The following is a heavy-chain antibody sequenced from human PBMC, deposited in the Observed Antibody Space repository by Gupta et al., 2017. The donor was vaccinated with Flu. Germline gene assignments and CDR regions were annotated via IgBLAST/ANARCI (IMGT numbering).Heavy chain of an antibody. D-gene: IGHD2-15*01. Sequence: EVSLLQSGGGVVQPGGSLRLSCVGSGFTFDDYDLYWVRQVPGEGLQWVSRLGTDGREAKYADSVVGRFTVSRDSAKKTLYLQMDRLTARDTGIYFCVRQYGCVGTNCYSADWFDPWGQGSLVTVS. CDR1: GFTFDDYD. CDR3: VRQYGCVGTNCYSADWFDP. J-gene: IGHJ5*02. V-gene: IGHV3-74*01. CDR2: LGTDGREA.